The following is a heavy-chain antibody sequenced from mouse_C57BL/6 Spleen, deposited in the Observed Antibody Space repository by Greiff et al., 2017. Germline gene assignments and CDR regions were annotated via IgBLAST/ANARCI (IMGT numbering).Heavy chain of an antibody. D-gene: IGHD1-3*01. Sequence: QVQLQQSGAELVRPGASVTLSCKASGYTFTDYEMHWVKQTPVHGLEWIGAIDPETGGTAYNQKFKGKAILTADKSSSTAYMELRSLTSEDSAVYYCTRPKAVATPYAMDYWGQGTSVTVSS. CDR1: GYTFTDYE. V-gene: IGHV1-15*01. CDR3: TRPKAVATPYAMDY. J-gene: IGHJ4*01. CDR2: IDPETGGT.